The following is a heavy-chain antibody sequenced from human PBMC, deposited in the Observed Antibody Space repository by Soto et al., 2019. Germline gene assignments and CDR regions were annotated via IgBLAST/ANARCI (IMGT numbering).Heavy chain of an antibody. D-gene: IGHD2-21*02. Sequence: QVQLVESGGGVVQPGRSLRLSCAASGFTFSSYGMHWVRQAPGKGLEWVAVISYDGSNKYYADSVKGRFTISRDNSKNTLYLQMNSLRAEDTAVYDCAKDRGVVTAIKYFQHWGQGTLVTVSS. V-gene: IGHV3-30*18. CDR1: GFTFSSYG. CDR3: AKDRGVVTAIKYFQH. J-gene: IGHJ1*01. CDR2: ISYDGSNK.